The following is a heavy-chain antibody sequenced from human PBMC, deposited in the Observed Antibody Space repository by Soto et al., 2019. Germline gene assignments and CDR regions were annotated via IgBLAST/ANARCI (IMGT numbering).Heavy chain of an antibody. V-gene: IGHV1-8*01. CDR3: AREGGYSYGFGY. CDR2: MNPNSGNT. CDR1: GYTITSYE. D-gene: IGHD5-18*01. J-gene: IGHJ4*02. Sequence: QVQLVQSGAEVKKLGASVKVSCKASGYTITSYEIKWVRQATGQGLEWMGWMNPNSGNTAYAQKFQGRVTMTRNTSISTAYMELSSQRSEDTAVYYCAREGGYSYGFGYWGQGTLVTVSS.